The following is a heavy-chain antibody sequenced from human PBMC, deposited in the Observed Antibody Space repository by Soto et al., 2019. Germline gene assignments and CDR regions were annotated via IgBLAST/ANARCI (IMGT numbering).Heavy chain of an antibody. D-gene: IGHD1-26*01. Sequence: PGGSLRLSCAASGFTFSSYWMSWVRQAPGKGLEWVANIKQDGSEKYYVDSVKGRFTISRDNAKNSLYLQMNSLRAEDTAVYYCAREGPHIVGATFDYWGQGTLVTVSS. V-gene: IGHV3-7*03. CDR3: AREGPHIVGATFDY. CDR1: GFTFSSYW. J-gene: IGHJ4*02. CDR2: IKQDGSEK.